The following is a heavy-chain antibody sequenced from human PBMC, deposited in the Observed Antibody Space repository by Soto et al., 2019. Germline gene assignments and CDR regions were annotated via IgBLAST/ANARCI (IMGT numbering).Heavy chain of an antibody. D-gene: IGHD3-22*01. Sequence: GGSLRLSCAASGFTFSSYGMHWVRQAPGKGLEWVAVISYDGSNKYYVDSVKGRFTISRDNAKNSLYLQMNSLRAEDTAVYYCARFYYDSSGYLPSPYYYYYGMDVWGQGTTVTVSS. CDR1: GFTFSSYG. J-gene: IGHJ6*02. CDR3: ARFYYDSSGYLPSPYYYYYGMDV. CDR2: ISYDGSNK. V-gene: IGHV3-30*03.